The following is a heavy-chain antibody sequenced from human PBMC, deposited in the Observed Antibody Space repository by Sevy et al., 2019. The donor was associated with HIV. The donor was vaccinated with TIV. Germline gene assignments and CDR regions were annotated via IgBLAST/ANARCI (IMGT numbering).Heavy chain of an antibody. CDR1: GFTFTGSA. J-gene: IGHJ2*01. CDR2: IRGKPNNYAT. Sequence: GGYLRLSCAASGFTFTGSAMHWVRQASGKGLEWVGRIRGKPNNYATAYAASVKGRVTISRDDSDSTAYLQINNLKTEDTALYYCTRLTGDPGWYFDLWGRGTLVTVSS. V-gene: IGHV3-73*01. CDR3: TRLTGDPGWYFDL. D-gene: IGHD7-27*01.